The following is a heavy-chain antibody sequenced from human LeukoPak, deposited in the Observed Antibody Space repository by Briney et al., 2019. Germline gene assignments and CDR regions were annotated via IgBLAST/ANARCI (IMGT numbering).Heavy chain of an antibody. CDR1: GYTFTSYA. J-gene: IGHJ5*02. CDR2: INAGNGNT. CDR3: ARDGGSYSSSWYPSPAGVDWFDP. Sequence: GASVKVSCKASGYTFTSYAMHWVRQAPGQRLEWMGWINAGNGNTKYSQEFQGRVTITRDTSASTAYIELSSLRSEDMAVYYCARDGGSYSSSWYPSPAGVDWFDPWGQGTLVTVSS. V-gene: IGHV1-3*03. D-gene: IGHD6-13*01.